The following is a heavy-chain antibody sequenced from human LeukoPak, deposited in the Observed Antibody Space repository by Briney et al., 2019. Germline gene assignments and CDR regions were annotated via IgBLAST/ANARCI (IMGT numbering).Heavy chain of an antibody. CDR2: IIPIFGTA. J-gene: IGHJ6*03. Sequence: SVKVSCKASGGTFSSYAISWVRQAPGQGLEWMGGIIPIFGTANYAQKFQGRVTITTDESTSTAYMELSSLRSEDTAVYYCARGLGSGTRYYYYYYMDVWGKGTMVTVSS. V-gene: IGHV1-69*05. D-gene: IGHD3-10*01. CDR1: GGTFSSYA. CDR3: ARGLGSGTRYYYYYYMDV.